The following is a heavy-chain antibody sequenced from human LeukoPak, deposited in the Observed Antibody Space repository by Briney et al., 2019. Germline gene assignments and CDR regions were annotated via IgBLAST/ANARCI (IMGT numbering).Heavy chain of an antibody. V-gene: IGHV3-30*04. D-gene: IGHD3-10*01. CDR1: GFRFNGYA. CDR3: ARDGSGMLDY. J-gene: IGHJ4*02. CDR2: ISMDGSQQ. Sequence: TGRSLGLSCAASGFRFNGYAMHWVRQPPGTGLEWVAVISMDGSQQYYADSVKGRFTISRDNSKNTLYLQMNSLRAEDTAVYYCARDGSGMLDYWGQGTLVTVSS.